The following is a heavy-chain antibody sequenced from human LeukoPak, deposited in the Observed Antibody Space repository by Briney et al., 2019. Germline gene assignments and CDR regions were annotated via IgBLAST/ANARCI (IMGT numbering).Heavy chain of an antibody. Sequence: SETLSLTCAVYGGSFSGYYWSWIRQPPGKGLEWIGEINHSGSTNYNPSLKSRVTIPVDTSKNQFSLKLSSVTAADTAVYYCARGSTYYYGSGSYFYWGQGTLVTVSS. V-gene: IGHV4-34*01. J-gene: IGHJ4*02. CDR1: GGSFSGYY. CDR2: INHSGST. CDR3: ARGSTYYYGSGSYFY. D-gene: IGHD3-10*01.